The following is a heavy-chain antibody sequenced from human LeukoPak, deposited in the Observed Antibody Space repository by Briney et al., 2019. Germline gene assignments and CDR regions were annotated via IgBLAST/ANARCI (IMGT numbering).Heavy chain of an antibody. CDR3: AKDSYSKGDF. CDR1: GFTVSSNY. CDR2: IYSGGNT. J-gene: IGHJ4*02. V-gene: IGHV3-66*01. Sequence: GGSLRLSCAASGFTVSSNYMSWVRQAPGKGLEWVSVIYSGGNTYYTDSVKGRFTISRDNLKNRLYLQMNSLRAEDTAVYYCAKDSYSKGDFWGQGVLVTVSS. D-gene: IGHD6-13*01.